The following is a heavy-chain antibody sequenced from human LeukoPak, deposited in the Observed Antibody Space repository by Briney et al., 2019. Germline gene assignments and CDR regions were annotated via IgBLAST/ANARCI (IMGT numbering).Heavy chain of an antibody. V-gene: IGHV4-4*07. D-gene: IGHD3-22*01. CDR1: GGSISSYY. CDR3: ARRRVYYDSSGYHLYYFDY. J-gene: IGHJ4*02. CDR2: IYTSGST. Sequence: SETLSLTCTVSGGSISSYYWSWIRQPAGKGLEWIGRIYTSGSTNYNPSLKSRVTISVDTSKNQFSLKLSSVTAADTAVYYCARRRVYYDSSGYHLYYFDYWGQGTLVTVSS.